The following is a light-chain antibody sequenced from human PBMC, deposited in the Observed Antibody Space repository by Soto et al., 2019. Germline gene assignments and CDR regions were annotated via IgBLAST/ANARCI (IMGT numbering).Light chain of an antibody. CDR1: QSISSW. Sequence: DIQMTQSPSTLSAYVGDRVTITCRASQSISSWLAWYQQKPGKARKLLIYDDSSLESGVPSRFSGSGSGTEFILTISSLQTDDFATYYCQRYNSYLFTFGPGTKVDIK. V-gene: IGKV1-5*01. J-gene: IGKJ3*01. CDR3: QRYNSYLFT. CDR2: DDS.